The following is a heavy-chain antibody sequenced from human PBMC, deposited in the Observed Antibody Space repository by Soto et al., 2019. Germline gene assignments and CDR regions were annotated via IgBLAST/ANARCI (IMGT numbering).Heavy chain of an antibody. V-gene: IGHV1-8*01. J-gene: IGHJ5*02. Sequence: ASVKVSCKASGYTFSSYEINWVRQATGQGLEYLGWMNPDSGKTAYVQKFQGRVTMTWDTSITTAYMELSSLRSDDTAVYFCAKDIKYRGCSRRFDPWGQGTLVTVSS. CDR1: GYTFSSYE. CDR3: AKDIKYRGCSRRFDP. D-gene: IGHD5-12*01. CDR2: MNPDSGKT.